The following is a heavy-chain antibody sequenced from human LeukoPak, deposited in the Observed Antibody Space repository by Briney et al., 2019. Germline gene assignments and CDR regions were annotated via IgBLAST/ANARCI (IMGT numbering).Heavy chain of an antibody. V-gene: IGHV4-59*01. CDR1: GGSISSYY. CDR3: ARDNYYDSSGPHYWYFDL. D-gene: IGHD3-22*01. J-gene: IGHJ2*01. Sequence: SETLSLTCAVYGGSISSYYWSWIRQPPGKGLEWIGYIYYSGSTNYNPSLKSRVTISVDTSKNQFSLKLSSVTAADTAVYYCARDNYYDSSGPHYWYFDLWGRGTLVTVSS. CDR2: IYYSGST.